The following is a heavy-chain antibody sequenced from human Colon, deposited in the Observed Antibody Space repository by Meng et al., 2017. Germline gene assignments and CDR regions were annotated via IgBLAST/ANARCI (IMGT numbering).Heavy chain of an antibody. V-gene: IGHV4-61*03. CDR2: VYYTGRA. Sequence: LPLSCTLSGDSVSRPIYYWTWIRQTPGKGLEWIGYVYYTGRANNNPSLKSRVTISLDTSENHFSLNLTSVTAADTAVYYCARGRGSYSSIDFWGQGTLVTVSS. CDR1: GDSVSRPIYY. J-gene: IGHJ4*02. CDR3: ARGRGSYSSIDF. D-gene: IGHD1-26*01.